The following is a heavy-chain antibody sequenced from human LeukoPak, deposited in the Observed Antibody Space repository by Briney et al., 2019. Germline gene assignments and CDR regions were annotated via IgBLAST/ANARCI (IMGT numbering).Heavy chain of an antibody. J-gene: IGHJ5*02. V-gene: IGHV4-31*03. CDR2: IYYSGST. CDR3: ARGGPVTAVSVS. CDR1: GASISSGGYY. Sequence: SETLSLTCTVSGASISSGGYYWTWIRQHPGKGLEWIGYIYYSGSTYYNPSLKTRVTMAIDTSKNQFSLKLTSVTAADTAVYYCARGGPVTAVSVSWGQGTLVTVSS. D-gene: IGHD2-21*02.